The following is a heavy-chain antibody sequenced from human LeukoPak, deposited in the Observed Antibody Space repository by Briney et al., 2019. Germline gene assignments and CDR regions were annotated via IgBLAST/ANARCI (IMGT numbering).Heavy chain of an antibody. CDR1: GFIFSSYW. D-gene: IGHD3-10*01. CDR2: VKRDGSEK. Sequence: GGSLRLSCAASGFIFSSYWMSWVRQAPGKGLEWVANVKRDGSEKYYVDSVRGRFTITRDSAKNSLYLQLNSLRAEDAAVYYCARDSDTPFGGKDYWGQGTLVTVSS. J-gene: IGHJ4*02. CDR3: ARDSDTPFGGKDY. V-gene: IGHV3-7*01.